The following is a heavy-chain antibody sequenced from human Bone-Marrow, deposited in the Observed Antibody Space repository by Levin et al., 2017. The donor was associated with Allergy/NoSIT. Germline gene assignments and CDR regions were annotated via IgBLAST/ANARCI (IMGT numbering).Heavy chain of an antibody. Sequence: GASVKVSCKASGYTFTSYGISWVRQAPGQGLEWMGWISAYNGNTNYAQKLQGRVTMTTDTSTSTAYMELRSLRSDDTAVYYCARDWSEGGAARPGVDYWGQGTLVTVSS. CDR3: ARDWSEGGAARPGVDY. D-gene: IGHD6-6*01. V-gene: IGHV1-18*01. CDR1: GYTFTSYG. CDR2: ISAYNGNT. J-gene: IGHJ4*02.